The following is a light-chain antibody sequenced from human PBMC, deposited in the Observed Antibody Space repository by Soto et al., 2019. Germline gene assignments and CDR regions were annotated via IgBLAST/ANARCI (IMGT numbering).Light chain of an antibody. J-gene: IGKJ2*01. Sequence: DIQMTQSPSSLSASVRDRVTITCRASQSISSYLNWYQQKPGKAPKLLIYAASSLHSGVPSRFSGSGSGTDFTLTISNLQPEDSATYYCQQSFSTPPYTFGQGTTLEIK. CDR2: AAS. CDR1: QSISSY. CDR3: QQSFSTPPYT. V-gene: IGKV1-39*01.